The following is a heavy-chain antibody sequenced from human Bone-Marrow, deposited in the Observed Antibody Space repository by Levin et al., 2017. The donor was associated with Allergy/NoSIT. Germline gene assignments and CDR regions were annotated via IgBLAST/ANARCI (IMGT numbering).Heavy chain of an antibody. J-gene: IGHJ4*02. CDR2: IDESGGT. Sequence: SETLSLTCTVSGGSISSSGWWSLVRQPPGKGLEWIGEIDESGGTNYNPSLKNRVAISVDKSKNQFSLNMRSVTAADTAIYYCAKDLPYYDTRDHDYWGQGTLVTVSS. CDR1: GGSISSSGW. V-gene: IGHV4-4*02. D-gene: IGHD3-22*01. CDR3: AKDLPYYDTRDHDY.